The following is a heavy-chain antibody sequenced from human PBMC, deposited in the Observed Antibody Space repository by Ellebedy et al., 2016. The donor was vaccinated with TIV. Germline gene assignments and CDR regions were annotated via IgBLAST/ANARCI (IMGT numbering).Heavy chain of an antibody. CDR2: IYPGDSDT. V-gene: IGHV5-51*01. D-gene: IGHD5-24*01. CDR1: GYSFTSYW. J-gene: IGHJ4*02. Sequence: GGSLRLXCKGSGYSFTSYWIGWVRQMPGKGLEWMGIIYPGDSDTRYSPSFQGQVTISADKSISTAYLQWSSLKASDTAMYYCARVDQATLDYWGQGTLVTVSS. CDR3: ARVDQATLDY.